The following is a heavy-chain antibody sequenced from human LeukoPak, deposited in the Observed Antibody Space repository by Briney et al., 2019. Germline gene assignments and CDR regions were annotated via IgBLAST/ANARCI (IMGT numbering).Heavy chain of an antibody. V-gene: IGHV3-7*01. CDR3: ARDPRNVWGSYRYDY. D-gene: IGHD3-16*02. Sequence: GGSLRLSCAASGFTFSTYWMSWVRQAPGKGPEWVANIKQDGSEKYYVDSVRGRFTISRDNAKNSLYLQMNSLRAEDTAVYYCARDPRNVWGSYRYDYWGQGTLVTVSS. CDR2: IKQDGSEK. J-gene: IGHJ4*02. CDR1: GFTFSTYW.